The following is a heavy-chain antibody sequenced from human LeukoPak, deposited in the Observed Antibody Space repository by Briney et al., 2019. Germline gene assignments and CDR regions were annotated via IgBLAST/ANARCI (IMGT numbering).Heavy chain of an antibody. CDR1: GFTFSNAW. Sequence: PGGSLRLSCAASGFTFSNAWMSWVRQAPGKGLEWVGRTKSKTDGGTTDYAAPVKGRFTISRDDSKNTLYLQMNSLKTEDTAVYYCTTDQYDYVWGSYRFDYWGQGTLVTVSS. CDR2: TKSKTDGGTT. CDR3: TTDQYDYVWGSYRFDY. D-gene: IGHD3-16*02. V-gene: IGHV3-15*01. J-gene: IGHJ4*02.